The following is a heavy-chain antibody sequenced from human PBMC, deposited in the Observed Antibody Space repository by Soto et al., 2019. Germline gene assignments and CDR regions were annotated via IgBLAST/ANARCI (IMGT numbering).Heavy chain of an antibody. CDR3: ARGRFGEIHDY. V-gene: IGHV4-30-4*01. Sequence: SETLSLTCAVSSGSLSGGDTYWSWLRQPPGKGLEWIGYIFYTGGIHYNTSLKSRVSISVDTSKNQFSLNLYSVTAADTAVYYCARGRFGEIHDYWGQGSMVTVYS. CDR2: IFYTGGI. CDR1: SGSLSGGDTY. D-gene: IGHD3-10*01. J-gene: IGHJ4*02.